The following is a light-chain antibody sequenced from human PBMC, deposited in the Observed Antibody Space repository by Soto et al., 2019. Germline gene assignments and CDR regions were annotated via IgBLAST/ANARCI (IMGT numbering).Light chain of an antibody. CDR3: QQHITYPYA. V-gene: IGKV1-5*03. Sequence: DIQMTQSPSTLSASVGDRVTITCRASQSTSTRLAWYQQRPGKTPKLLISEASKLESGVPSRFSGSGSGTEFTLTISSLQPDDFATYYCQQHITYPYAFGQGTKVEIK. J-gene: IGKJ1*01. CDR2: EAS. CDR1: QSTSTR.